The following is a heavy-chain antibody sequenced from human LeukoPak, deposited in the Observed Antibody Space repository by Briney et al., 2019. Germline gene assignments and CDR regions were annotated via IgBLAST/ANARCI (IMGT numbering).Heavy chain of an antibody. J-gene: IGHJ4*02. V-gene: IGHV3-23*01. CDR1: GFTFSSYA. CDR2: ISGSGGST. Sequence: GGSLRLSCAASGFTFSSYAMSWVRQAPGKGLEWVSAISGSGGSTYYADPVKGRFTISRDNSKNTLYLQMNSLRAEDTAVYYCAKDRERYYDSSGYFDYWGQGTLVTVSS. D-gene: IGHD3-22*01. CDR3: AKDRERYYDSSGYFDY.